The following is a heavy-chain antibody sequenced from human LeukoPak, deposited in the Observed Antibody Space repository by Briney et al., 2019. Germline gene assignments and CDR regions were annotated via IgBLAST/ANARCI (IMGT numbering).Heavy chain of an antibody. CDR1: GGSISSSSYY. V-gene: IGHV4-39*01. J-gene: IGHJ6*02. Sequence: PSETLSLTCTVSGGSISSSSYYWGWIRQPPGKGLEWIGSIYYSGSTYYNPSLKSRVTISVDTSKNQFSLKLSSVTAADTAVYYCARQWGPGDHYYYGMDVWGQGTTVTVSS. CDR3: ARQWGPGDHYYYGMDV. CDR2: IYYSGST. D-gene: IGHD4-17*01.